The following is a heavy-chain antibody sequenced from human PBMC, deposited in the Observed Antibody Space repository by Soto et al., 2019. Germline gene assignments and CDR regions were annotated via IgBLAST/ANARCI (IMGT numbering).Heavy chain of an antibody. CDR2: ILVDGRT. V-gene: IGHV3-23*01. J-gene: IGHJ3*02. D-gene: IGHD2-8*02. CDR3: AKATATGGGAFDI. CDR1: GFICGSYD. Sequence: LRLSCAASGFICGSYDMSWVRQAPGRGLEWVSTILVDGRTFYVDSVKGRFTISRDNSKNTVYLQMNSLTAGDTALYYCAKATATGGGAFDICGQGTMVTVSS.